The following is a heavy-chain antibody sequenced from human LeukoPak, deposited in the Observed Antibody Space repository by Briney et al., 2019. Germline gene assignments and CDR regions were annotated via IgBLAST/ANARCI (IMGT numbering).Heavy chain of an antibody. CDR2: INPNSGGT. CDR1: GYTFTGYY. J-gene: IGHJ4*02. D-gene: IGHD5-24*01. V-gene: IGHV1-2*02. CDR3: AREVVGDGYNYGDY. Sequence: AASVKVSCKASGYTFTGYYMHWVRQAPGQGLEWMGWINPNSGGTNYAQKFQGRVTMTRDTSISTAYMELSRLRSDDTAVYYCAREVVGDGYNYGDYWGQGTLVTVSS.